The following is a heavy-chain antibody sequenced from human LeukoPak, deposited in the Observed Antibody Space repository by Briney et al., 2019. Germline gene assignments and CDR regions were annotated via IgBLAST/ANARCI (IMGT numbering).Heavy chain of an antibody. CDR2: ISSSSSYI. V-gene: IGHV3-21*01. J-gene: IGHJ6*02. Sequence: GGSLRLSCAASGFTFSSYSMNWVRQAPGKGLEWVSSISSSSSYIYYADSVKGRFTISRDNAKNSLYLQMNSLRAEDTAVYYCARASAGGSGMDVRGQGTTVTVSS. CDR3: ARASAGGSGMDV. CDR1: GFTFSSYS. D-gene: IGHD4-23*01.